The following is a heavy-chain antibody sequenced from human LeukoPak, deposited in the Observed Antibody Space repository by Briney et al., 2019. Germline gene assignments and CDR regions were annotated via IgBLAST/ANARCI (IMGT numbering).Heavy chain of an antibody. CDR3: ARDRTAEAGNDYYMDV. J-gene: IGHJ6*03. D-gene: IGHD6-13*01. CDR2: ITWDGGTT. Sequence: GGSLRLSCAASGFTFDDYTMHWVRQPPGKGLEWISLITWDGGTTYYADSVRGRFTISRDNSKNSLFLRMNSLRPEDTALYYCARDRTAEAGNDYYMDVWGNGTTVIVSS. V-gene: IGHV3-43*01. CDR1: GFTFDDYT.